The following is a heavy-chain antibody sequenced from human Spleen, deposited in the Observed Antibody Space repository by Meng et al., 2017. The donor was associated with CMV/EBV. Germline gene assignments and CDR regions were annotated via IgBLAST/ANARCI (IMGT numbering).Heavy chain of an antibody. J-gene: IGHJ6*02. CDR2: INWNGGST. Sequence: GESLKISCAESGCTFDDYDMRWVRPGPGKGLECVSGINWNGGSTGFPDSVKGRFTISRDNAKTSLFLQMSSLRAEDTAFYHCARVYSVPLCLTLPPHSGDMDVWGQGTTVTVSS. CDR1: GCTFDDYD. CDR3: ARVYSVPLCLTLPPHSGDMDV. D-gene: IGHD2-15*01. V-gene: IGHV3-20*01.